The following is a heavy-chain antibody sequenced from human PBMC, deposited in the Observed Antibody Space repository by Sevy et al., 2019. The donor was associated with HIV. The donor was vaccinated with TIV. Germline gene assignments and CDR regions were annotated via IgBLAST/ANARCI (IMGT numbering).Heavy chain of an antibody. CDR1: GFTFSNYW. CDR3: ARFLYGDYVRYFDY. Sequence: GGSLRLSCAASGFTFSNYWMSWVRQAPGKGLEWLANMKQDGSEKYYVDSVKGRFTISRDSAKNSLYLQMNSLRAEDTAVYYCARFLYGDYVRYFDYWGQGTLVTVSS. D-gene: IGHD4-17*01. V-gene: IGHV3-7*01. CDR2: MKQDGSEK. J-gene: IGHJ4*02.